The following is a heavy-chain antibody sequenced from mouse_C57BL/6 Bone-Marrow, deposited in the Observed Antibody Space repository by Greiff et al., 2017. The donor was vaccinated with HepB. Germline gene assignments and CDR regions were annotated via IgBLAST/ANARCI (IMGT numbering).Heavy chain of an antibody. CDR2: INYDGSST. Sequence: DVKLVESEGGLVQPGSSMKLSCTASGFTFSDYYMAWVRQVPEKGLEWVANINYDGSSTYYLDSLKSRFIISRDNAKNILYLQMSSLKSEDTATYYCARGGHLLWYFDVWGTGTTVTVSS. J-gene: IGHJ1*03. CDR3: ARGGHLLWYFDV. CDR1: GFTFSDYY. V-gene: IGHV5-16*01. D-gene: IGHD2-1*01.